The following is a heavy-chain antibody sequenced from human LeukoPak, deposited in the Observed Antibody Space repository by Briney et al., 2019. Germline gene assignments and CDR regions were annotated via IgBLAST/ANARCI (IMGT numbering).Heavy chain of an antibody. CDR2: TYWNDDK. CDR3: SHKGHGTRSYSM. CDR1: GFSLRTTGVG. J-gene: IGHJ4*02. Sequence: SGPTLVNPTQTLTLTCTFSGFSLRTTGVGVAWIRQPPGKALEWLAITYWNDDKSYSPSLKNRLTITKDTSKNQVVLTMTNMDPVDTATYYCSHKGHGTRSYSMWGQGTLVTVSS. V-gene: IGHV2-5*01. D-gene: IGHD3-10*01.